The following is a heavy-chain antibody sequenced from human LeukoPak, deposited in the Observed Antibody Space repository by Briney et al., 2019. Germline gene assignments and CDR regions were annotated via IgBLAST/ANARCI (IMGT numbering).Heavy chain of an antibody. CDR2: INWNGGST. CDR3: ARGYCSSTSCYFDY. Sequence: PGGSLRLSCAASGFTFDDYGMSWVRQAPGKGLEWVSGINWNGGSTGYADSVKGRFTISRDNAKNSLYLQMNSLRAEDTALYYCARGYCSSTSCYFDYWGQGTLVAVSS. V-gene: IGHV3-20*04. CDR1: GFTFDDYG. D-gene: IGHD2-2*01. J-gene: IGHJ4*02.